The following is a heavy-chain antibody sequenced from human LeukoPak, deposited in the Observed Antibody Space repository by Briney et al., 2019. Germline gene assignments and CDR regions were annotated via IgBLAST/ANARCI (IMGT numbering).Heavy chain of an antibody. CDR3: AREGLGGDYDY. Sequence: GSLRLSCXASGFIFYNYGMSWVRHVPGKGLEWVSGINANGDRTVYADFVKGRFSISRDKAKNFLYMQMNRLRSEDTAFYYCAREGLGGDYDYWGQGTLVAVSS. D-gene: IGHD4-17*01. V-gene: IGHV3-20*04. CDR1: GFIFYNYG. CDR2: INANGDRT. J-gene: IGHJ4*02.